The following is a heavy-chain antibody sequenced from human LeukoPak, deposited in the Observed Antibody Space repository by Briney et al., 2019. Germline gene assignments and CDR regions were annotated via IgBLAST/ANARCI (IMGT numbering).Heavy chain of an antibody. CDR2: INHSGST. J-gene: IGHJ6*03. CDR3: ARHYRYCSSTSCLSRYYYYYYMDV. V-gene: IGHV4-34*01. Sequence: PSETLSLTCAVYGGSFSGYYWSWIRQPPGKGLEWIGEINHSGSTNYNPSLKSRVTISVDTSKNQFSLKLSSVTAADTAVYYCARHYRYCSSTSCLSRYYYYYYMDVWGKGTTVTVSS. CDR1: GGSFSGYY. D-gene: IGHD2-2*01.